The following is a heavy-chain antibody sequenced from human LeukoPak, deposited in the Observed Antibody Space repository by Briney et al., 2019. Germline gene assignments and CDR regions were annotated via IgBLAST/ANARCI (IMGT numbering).Heavy chain of an antibody. Sequence: GGSLRLSCAASGFTFSNYEMNWVRQAPGKGLEWVSVIYSGGSTYYADSVKGRFTISRDNSKNTLYLQMNSLRAEDTAVYYCARTDYGDRYYFDYWGQGTLVTVSS. CDR1: GFTFSNYE. D-gene: IGHD4-17*01. V-gene: IGHV3-66*01. CDR2: IYSGGST. J-gene: IGHJ4*02. CDR3: ARTDYGDRYYFDY.